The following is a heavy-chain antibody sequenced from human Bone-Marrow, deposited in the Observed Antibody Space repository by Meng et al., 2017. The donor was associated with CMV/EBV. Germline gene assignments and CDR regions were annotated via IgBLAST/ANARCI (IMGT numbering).Heavy chain of an antibody. D-gene: IGHD6-6*01. V-gene: IGHV3-74*01. CDR2: INADGGST. J-gene: IGHJ5*02. CDR3: AREVVRWFDI. CDR1: GFTFSSHW. Sequence: GESLKISCAASGFTFSSHWMHWVRQAPGKGLVCVSHINADGGSTSYADSVKGRFTISRDNAKNTLYLQMNSLRAEDTAVYYCAREVVRWFDIWGQGTLVTVSS.